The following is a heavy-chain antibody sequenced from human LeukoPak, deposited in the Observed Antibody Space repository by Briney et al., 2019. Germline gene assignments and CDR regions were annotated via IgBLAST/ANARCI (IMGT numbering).Heavy chain of an antibody. CDR2: IYYSGST. CDR3: ASGDNDPLFDY. D-gene: IGHD1-1*01. Sequence: SSQTLSLTCTVSGGSISSGGYYWSWIRQHPGKGLEWIGSIYYSGSTNYNPSLQGRVTISLDTSRNQFSLKLSSVTAADTAVYHCASGDNDPLFDYWGQGTLVTVSS. V-gene: IGHV4-31*03. J-gene: IGHJ4*02. CDR1: GGSISSGGYY.